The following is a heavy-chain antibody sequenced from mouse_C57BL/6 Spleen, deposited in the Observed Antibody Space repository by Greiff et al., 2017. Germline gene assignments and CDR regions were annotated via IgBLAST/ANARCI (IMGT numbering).Heavy chain of an antibody. CDR2: INPSSGYT. Sequence: QVQLQQSGAELARPGASVKMSCKASGYTFTSYTMHWVKQRPGQGLEWIGYINPSSGYTKYNQKFKDKATLTADKSSSTAYMQLSSLTSEDSAVYYCARSGYGDFDDWGQGTTLTVSS. CDR3: ARSGYGDFDD. J-gene: IGHJ2*01. CDR1: GYTFTSYT. V-gene: IGHV1-4*01. D-gene: IGHD3-1*01.